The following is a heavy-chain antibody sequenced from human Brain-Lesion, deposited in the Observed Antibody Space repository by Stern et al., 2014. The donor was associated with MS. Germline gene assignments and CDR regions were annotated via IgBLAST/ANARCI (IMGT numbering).Heavy chain of an antibody. D-gene: IGHD3-22*01. CDR2: IYYTGSA. Sequence: QVQLQESGPGLVKPSQTLPLTCTVSGGSINSGGYYWSWIRQYPGKGLEWNGYIYYTGSAYYDPSLKSRLSMSIDTSKNQFSLNLNSVTAADTAVYYCARGARYSDSSGYYFYFDYWGQGTLVTVSS. J-gene: IGHJ4*02. CDR3: ARGARYSDSSGYYFYFDY. CDR1: GGSINSGGYY. V-gene: IGHV4-31*03.